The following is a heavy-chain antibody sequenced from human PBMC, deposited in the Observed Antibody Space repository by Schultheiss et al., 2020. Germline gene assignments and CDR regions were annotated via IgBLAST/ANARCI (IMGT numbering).Heavy chain of an antibody. CDR2: ISWNSGSI. CDR3: AKDMGPRGGPPRYYYYYGMDV. CDR1: GFTFDDYA. J-gene: IGHJ6*02. V-gene: IGHV3-9*01. D-gene: IGHD3-10*01. Sequence: GGSLRLSCAASGFTFDDYAMHWVRQAPGKGLEWVSGISWNSGSIGYADSVKGRFTISRDNAKNSLYLQMNSLRAEDTALYYCAKDMGPRGGPPRYYYYYGMDVWGQGTTVTVS.